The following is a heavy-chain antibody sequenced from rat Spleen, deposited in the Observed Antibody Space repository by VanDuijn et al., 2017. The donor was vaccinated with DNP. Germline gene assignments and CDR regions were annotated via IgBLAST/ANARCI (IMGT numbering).Heavy chain of an antibody. D-gene: IGHD1-12*01. CDR2: ITSGGGTT. CDR1: GFTFKNYW. V-gene: IGHV5-31*01. J-gene: IGHJ2*01. Sequence: ELQLMESGGDLVQPGRSLKLSCVASGFTFKNYWMTWIRQVPGKGLEWIASITSGGGTTSYPDSLKGRFTISRDDAKNTLYLQMNSLRSEDTATYYCARQSAIYYYGYVPTFFDYWGQGVMVAVSS. CDR3: ARQSAIYYYGYVPTFFDY.